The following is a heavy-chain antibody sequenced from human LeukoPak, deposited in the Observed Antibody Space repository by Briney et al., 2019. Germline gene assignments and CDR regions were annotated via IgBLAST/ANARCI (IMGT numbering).Heavy chain of an antibody. CDR3: ARHRAGQTRYYFDY. V-gene: IGHV4-30-4*01. D-gene: IGHD6-19*01. Sequence: SETLSLTCTVSGGSISSGDYYWSWIRQPPGKGLEWIGYIYYSGSTYYNPSLKSRVTISVDTSKNQFSLKLSSVTAADTAVYYCARHRAGQTRYYFDYWGQGTLVTVSS. J-gene: IGHJ4*02. CDR1: GGSISSGDYY. CDR2: IYYSGST.